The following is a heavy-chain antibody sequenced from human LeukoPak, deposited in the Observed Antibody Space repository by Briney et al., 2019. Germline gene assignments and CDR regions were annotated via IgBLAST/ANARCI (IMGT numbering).Heavy chain of an antibody. Sequence: PGGSLRLSCAASGFTFSSYGMHWVRQAPGKGLEWVAVISYNGNNEYYADSVKGRFTISRDNSKNTLSLQMNSLRTEDTAVYYCAKDSSIAAAEYYFDYWGQGTLVTVSS. J-gene: IGHJ4*02. CDR2: ISYNGNNE. V-gene: IGHV3-30*18. D-gene: IGHD6-13*01. CDR3: AKDSSIAAAEYYFDY. CDR1: GFTFSSYG.